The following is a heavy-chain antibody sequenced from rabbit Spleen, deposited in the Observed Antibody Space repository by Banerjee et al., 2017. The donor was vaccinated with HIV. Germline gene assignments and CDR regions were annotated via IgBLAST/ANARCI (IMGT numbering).Heavy chain of an antibody. CDR2: IDSGSSGFT. V-gene: IGHV1S45*01. Sequence: QEQLVESGGGLVKPGASLTLTYIASGVSFSGSSYMCWVRQAPGKGLEWIACIDSGSSGFTYFATWAIGRFTISKPSSTTVTLQMTRLTAADTATYFCARDTSSSFSSYGMDLWGQGTLVTVS. J-gene: IGHJ6*01. D-gene: IGHD1-1*01. CDR1: GVSFSGSSY. CDR3: ARDTSSSFSSYGMDL.